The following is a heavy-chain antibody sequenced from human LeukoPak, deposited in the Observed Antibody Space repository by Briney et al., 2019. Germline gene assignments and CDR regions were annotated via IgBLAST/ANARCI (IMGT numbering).Heavy chain of an antibody. J-gene: IGHJ5*02. CDR1: GGSMSSYF. Sequence: SETLSLTCTVSGGSMSSYFWSWIRQPPGKGLEWIGYTHYSGTTNYKSSLKSRVTMSLDTSKNQFSLKLSSVTAADTAVYYCARSRGGFGDYGSWFDPWGLGTLVTVSS. CDR3: ARSRGGFGDYGSWFDP. CDR2: THYSGTT. V-gene: IGHV4-59*01. D-gene: IGHD4-17*01.